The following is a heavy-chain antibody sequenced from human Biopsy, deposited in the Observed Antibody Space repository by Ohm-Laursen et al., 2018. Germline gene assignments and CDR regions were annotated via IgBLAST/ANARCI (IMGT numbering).Heavy chain of an antibody. CDR2: TSYSGYT. J-gene: IGHJ3*01. V-gene: IGHV4-59*08. CDR3: ARLGNFWNAEDGPDL. Sequence: PSQTLSLTCTVSDDSIRNFYWTWIRQPPGQGLEWIGHTSYSGYTNYNPSLKSRVTISVDTSKNHFSLNLRSVTAADTAVYSCARLGNFWNAEDGPDLWGLGTMVTVSS. D-gene: IGHD3-3*01. CDR1: DDSIRNFY.